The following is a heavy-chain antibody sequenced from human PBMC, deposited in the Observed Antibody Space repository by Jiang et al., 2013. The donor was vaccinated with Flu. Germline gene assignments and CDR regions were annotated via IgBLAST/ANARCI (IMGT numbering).Heavy chain of an antibody. CDR2: IYPGDSDT. Sequence: GAEVKKPGESLKISCKGSGYSFTSYWIGWVRQMPGKGLEWMGIIYPGDSDTRYSPSFQGQVTISADKSISTAYLQWSSLKASDTAMYYCARQVEGSGWYVGAFDIWGQGTMVTVSS. CDR1: GYSFTSYW. J-gene: IGHJ3*02. CDR3: ARQVEGSGWYVGAFDI. D-gene: IGHD6-19*01. V-gene: IGHV5-51*01.